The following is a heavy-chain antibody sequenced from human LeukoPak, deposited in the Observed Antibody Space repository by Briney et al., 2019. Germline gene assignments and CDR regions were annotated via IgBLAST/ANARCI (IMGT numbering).Heavy chain of an antibody. CDR3: AGQLLRHNYYYYYMDV. CDR2: ISGSGGTT. D-gene: IGHD2-2*01. CDR1: GFTFSSYA. J-gene: IGHJ6*03. V-gene: IGHV3-23*01. Sequence: GGSLRLSCAASGFTFSSYAMTWVRQAPGKGLEWVSTISGSGGTTYYADSVKGRFTISRDNSKNTLYLQMNSPGADDTAVYYCAGQLLRHNYYYYYMDVWGKGTMVTVSS.